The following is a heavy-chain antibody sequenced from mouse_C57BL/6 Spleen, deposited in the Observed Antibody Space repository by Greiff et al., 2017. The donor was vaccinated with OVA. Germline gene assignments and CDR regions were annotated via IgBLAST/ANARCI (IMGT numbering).Heavy chain of an antibody. CDR3: ARGAAHYYAMDY. CDR1: GYTFTDYN. V-gene: IGHV1-18*01. CDR2: INPNNGGT. D-gene: IGHD6-1*01. J-gene: IGHJ4*01. Sequence: EVQLVESGPELVKPGASVKIPCKASGYTFTDYNMDWVKQSHGKSLEWIGDINPNNGGTIYNQKFKGKATLTVDKSSSTAYMELRSLTSEDTAVYYCARGAAHYYAMDYWGQGTSVTVSS.